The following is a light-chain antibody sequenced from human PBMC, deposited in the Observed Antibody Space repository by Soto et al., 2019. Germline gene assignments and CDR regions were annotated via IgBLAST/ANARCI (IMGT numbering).Light chain of an antibody. CDR3: CSYAGSSTFADV. Sequence: QSVLTQPAPLSVSPGQSITISCTGTSSDVGSYNLVSWYQQHPGKAPKLMIYEVSKRPSGVSNRFSGSKSGNTASLTISGLQAEDEANYYCCSYAGSSTFADVFGIGTKVTAL. CDR2: EVS. J-gene: IGLJ1*01. V-gene: IGLV2-23*02. CDR1: SSDVGSYNL.